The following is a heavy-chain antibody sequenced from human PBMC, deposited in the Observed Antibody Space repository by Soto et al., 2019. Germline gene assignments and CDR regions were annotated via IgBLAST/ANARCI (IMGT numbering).Heavy chain of an antibody. Sequence: GGSLRLSCAASGFFFSTYAMSWVRQAPGKGLEWVSTITGSSDYISYVDSVKGRFTISRDNSKNTLYLQMNSLRADDTAVYYCARRISGAAFDYWGQGSLVTVSS. J-gene: IGHJ4*02. CDR3: ARRISGAAFDY. CDR1: GFFFSTYA. D-gene: IGHD3-10*01. CDR2: ITGSSDYI. V-gene: IGHV3-23*01.